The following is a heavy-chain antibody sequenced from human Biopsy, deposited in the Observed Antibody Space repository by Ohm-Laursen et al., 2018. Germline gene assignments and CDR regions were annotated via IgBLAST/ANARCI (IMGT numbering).Heavy chain of an antibody. D-gene: IGHD3-22*01. V-gene: IGHV4-34*01. CDR2: INHSGST. CDR3: ARESDSSGYYYRDY. CDR1: GFTFSNYG. J-gene: IGHJ4*02. Sequence: LRLSCTAPGFTFSNYGMQWVRQPPGKGLEWIGEINHSGSTNYNPSLKSRVTISLDTSKNQLSLKLSSVTAADTAVYYCARESDSSGYYYRDYWGQGTLVTVSS.